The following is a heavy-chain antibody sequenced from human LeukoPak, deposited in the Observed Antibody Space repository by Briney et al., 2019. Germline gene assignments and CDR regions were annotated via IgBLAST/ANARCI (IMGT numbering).Heavy chain of an antibody. CDR2: ISGYNGKT. Sequence: ASVKVSCKASGYTFNTYGITWVRQAPGQGLEWMGWISGYNGKTKYAQKLQDRVTMTTDTSTTTAYMELRSLRSDDTAVYYCATERVTPRTGIVGATHYYYYYMDVWGKGTTVTVSS. J-gene: IGHJ6*03. D-gene: IGHD1-26*01. CDR3: ATERVTPRTGIVGATHYYYYYMDV. CDR1: GYTFNTYG. V-gene: IGHV1-18*01.